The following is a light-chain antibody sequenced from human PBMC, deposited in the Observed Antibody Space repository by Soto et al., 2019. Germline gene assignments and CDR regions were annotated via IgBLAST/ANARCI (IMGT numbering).Light chain of an antibody. Sequence: QSVLTQPPSVSGAPGQRGTISCTGSSSNIGAGYDVHWYQQLPGTAPKLLIYHNSNRPSGVPDRFSGSKSGTSASLAITGLQAEDEADYYCQSYDSSLSGSRVFGTGTKVTVL. CDR1: SSNIGAGYD. J-gene: IGLJ1*01. CDR3: QSYDSSLSGSRV. CDR2: HNS. V-gene: IGLV1-40*01.